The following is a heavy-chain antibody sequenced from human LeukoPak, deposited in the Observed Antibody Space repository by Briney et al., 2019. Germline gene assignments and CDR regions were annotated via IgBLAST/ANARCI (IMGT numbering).Heavy chain of an antibody. V-gene: IGHV1-69*13. CDR1: GGTFSSYA. CDR2: IIPIFGTA. D-gene: IGHD2-21*02. CDR3: AKPHITSVVTVLAYYFDY. Sequence: ASVKVSCKASGGTFSSYAISWVRQAPGQGLEWMGGIIPIFGTANYAQKFQGRVTITADESTSTAYMELSSLRSEDTAVYYCAKPHITSVVTVLAYYFDYWGQGSLVTVPS. J-gene: IGHJ4*02.